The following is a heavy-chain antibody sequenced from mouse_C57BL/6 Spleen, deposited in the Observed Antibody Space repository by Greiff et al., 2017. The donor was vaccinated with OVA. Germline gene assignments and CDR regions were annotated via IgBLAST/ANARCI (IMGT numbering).Heavy chain of an antibody. D-gene: IGHD2-12*01. V-gene: IGHV1-69*01. CDR1: GYTFTSYW. Sequence: QVQLQQPGAELVMPGASVKLSCKASGYTFTSYWMHWVKQRPGHGLEWIGEIDPSDSYTNYHQKFKGKSTLTVDKSSSTAYMQLSSLTAEDSAVYYCARYSADWYVDVWGTGTTVTVSS. J-gene: IGHJ1*03. CDR3: ARYSADWYVDV. CDR2: IDPSDSYT.